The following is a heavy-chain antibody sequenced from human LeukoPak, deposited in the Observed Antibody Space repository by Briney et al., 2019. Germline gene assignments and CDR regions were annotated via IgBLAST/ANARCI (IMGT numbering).Heavy chain of an antibody. CDR1: GFTFSSYE. CDR2: IESNGLT. Sequence: GGSLRLSCAVSGFTFSSYEMNWVRQIPGKGLMWVSRIESNGLTLYADSVRDRFTISRDNAKNSLYLQMNSLRAEDTAVYYCARHQESTVTTNWGQGTLVTVSS. D-gene: IGHD4-17*01. CDR3: ARHQESTVTTN. V-gene: IGHV3-48*03. J-gene: IGHJ4*02.